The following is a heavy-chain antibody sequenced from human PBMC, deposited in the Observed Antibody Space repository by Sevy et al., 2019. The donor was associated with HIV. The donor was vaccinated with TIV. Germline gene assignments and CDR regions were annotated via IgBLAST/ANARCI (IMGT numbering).Heavy chain of an antibody. CDR2: IYHSGST. Sequence: SETLSLTCAVSGGSISSGGYSWSWIRQPPGKGLEWIGYIYHSGSTYYNPSLKSRVTISVDRSKNQFSLKLSSVTAADTAVYYCARVHPNSYFDYWGQGTLVTVS. V-gene: IGHV4-30-2*01. J-gene: IGHJ4*02. CDR3: ARVHPNSYFDY. CDR1: GGSISSGGYS.